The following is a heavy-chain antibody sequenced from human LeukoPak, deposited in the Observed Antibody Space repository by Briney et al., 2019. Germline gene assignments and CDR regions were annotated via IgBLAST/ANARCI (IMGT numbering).Heavy chain of an antibody. D-gene: IGHD5-12*01. V-gene: IGHV3-23*01. CDR3: AKADDVVATNFDY. J-gene: IGHJ4*02. CDR2: FGGGGGSS. CDR1: GFTFSTYA. Sequence: PGGSLRLSCAASGFTFSTYAMSWVRQVPGKGLEWVSAFGGGGGSSYYADSVPGRFTISRDNSKNTLYLQMNSLRVEDTAVYFCAKADDVVATNFDYWGQGTLVTVSS.